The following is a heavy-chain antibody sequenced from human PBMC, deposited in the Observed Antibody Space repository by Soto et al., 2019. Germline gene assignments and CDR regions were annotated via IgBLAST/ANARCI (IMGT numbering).Heavy chain of an antibody. V-gene: IGHV3-23*01. CDR1: GFTFSNSD. CDR2: ISSSGTDT. D-gene: IGHD3-10*01. Sequence: EVQLLGSGGGLVQLGGSLRLSCAASGFTFSNSDMVWVRQAPGKGLEWVSTISSSGTDTYYADSVKGRFTISRDNSRDTLFLQVNNLRAEDTALYYCARRRGSGNSFIDLWGQGTLVTVSS. J-gene: IGHJ4*02. CDR3: ARRRGSGNSFIDL.